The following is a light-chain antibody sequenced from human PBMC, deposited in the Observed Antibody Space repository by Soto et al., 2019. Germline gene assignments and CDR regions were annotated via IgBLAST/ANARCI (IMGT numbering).Light chain of an antibody. CDR1: SSDVGNYNL. CDR2: EGG. Sequence: QSALTQPASVSGSPGQSITISCTGTSSDVGNYNLVSWYQQYPGKAPKLMIYEGGKRPSGVSNRFSGSKSGNTASLTISGLQAEDEADYYCCSFALRSTLIFGEGTKLTVL. CDR3: CSFALRSTLI. J-gene: IGLJ2*01. V-gene: IGLV2-23*01.